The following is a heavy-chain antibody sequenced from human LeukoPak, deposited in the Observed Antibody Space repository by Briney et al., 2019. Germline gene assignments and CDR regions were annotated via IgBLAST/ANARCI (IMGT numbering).Heavy chain of an antibody. CDR3: ARHACCGTYPFNT. J-gene: IGHJ5*02. V-gene: IGHV4-59*08. CDR1: GVSICGIS. D-gene: IGHD2-21*01. CDR2: LYDTGTT. Sequence: SENLSFNCTVSGVSICGISWMWLRQPPGKEWEGIEYLYDTGTTMYTRSIRSRVPISGDTSRNQFSLNLTSVTAADRAVYYCARHACCGTYPFNTWGEGALVTVSS.